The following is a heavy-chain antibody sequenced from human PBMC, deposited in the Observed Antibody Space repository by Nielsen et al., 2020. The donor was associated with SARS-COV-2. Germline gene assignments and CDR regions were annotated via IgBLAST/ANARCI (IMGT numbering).Heavy chain of an antibody. J-gene: IGHJ4*02. CDR3: AREGSSWSFDY. Sequence: ASVKVSCKASGYTFSNYAMHWVRQAPGQRLELMGWINAGYGNTKYSQKFQGRVTITRDTSAITAYLALSSLRPEDTAVYFCAREGSSWSFDYWGQGTLVTVSS. CDR2: INAGYGNT. V-gene: IGHV1-3*01. D-gene: IGHD6-13*01. CDR1: GYTFSNYA.